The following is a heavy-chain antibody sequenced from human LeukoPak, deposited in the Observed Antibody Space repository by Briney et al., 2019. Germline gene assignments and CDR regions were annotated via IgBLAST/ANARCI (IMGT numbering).Heavy chain of an antibody. Sequence: ASVKVSCKASGYTFTSYYMHWVRQAPGQGLEWMGIINPSGGSTSYAQKFQGRVTMTRDTSTSTVYMELSSLRSEDTAVYYCARDYFVVVPAAIQYFDYWGQGTLVTVSS. V-gene: IGHV1-46*01. D-gene: IGHD2-2*02. J-gene: IGHJ4*02. CDR2: INPSGGST. CDR1: GYTFTSYY. CDR3: ARDYFVVVPAAIQYFDY.